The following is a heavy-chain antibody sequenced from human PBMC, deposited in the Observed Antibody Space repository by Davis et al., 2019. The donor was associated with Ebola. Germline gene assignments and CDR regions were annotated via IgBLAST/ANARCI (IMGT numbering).Heavy chain of an antibody. CDR3: ASISFNFWSGYREDY. V-gene: IGHV3-21*04. J-gene: IGHJ4*02. CDR1: GFTFSSYS. CDR2: ISSSSSYI. Sequence: GGSLRLSCAASGFTFSSYSMNWVRQAPGKGLEWVSSISSSSSYIYYADSVKGRFTISRDNAKNSLYLQMNSLRAEDTAVYYCASISFNFWSGYREDYWGQGTLVTVSS. D-gene: IGHD3-3*01.